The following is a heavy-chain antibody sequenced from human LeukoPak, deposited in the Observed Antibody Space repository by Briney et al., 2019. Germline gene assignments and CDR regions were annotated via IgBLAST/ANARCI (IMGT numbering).Heavy chain of an antibody. CDR1: GASISSGDYY. Sequence: SETLSLTCTVSGASISSGDYYWIWIRQPPRKGLEWIGYIYYSGSTYYNPSLKSRLTMSLGTSKNQFSLKLSSVTAADTAMYYCARGTIYNPPNYWGQGTLVTVSS. J-gene: IGHJ4*02. CDR2: IYYSGST. CDR3: ARGTIYNPPNY. V-gene: IGHV4-30-4*08. D-gene: IGHD5-24*01.